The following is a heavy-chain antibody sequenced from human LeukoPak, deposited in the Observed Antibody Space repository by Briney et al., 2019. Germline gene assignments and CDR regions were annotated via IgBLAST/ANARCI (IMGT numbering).Heavy chain of an antibody. V-gene: IGHV4-61*08. CDR2: IYYSGST. CDR3: ARAQGYCSSTSCYEDAFDI. J-gene: IGHJ3*02. Sequence: SQTLSLTCTVSGGSISSGGYYWSWIRQHPGKGLEWIGYIYYSGSTNYNPSLKSRVTISVDTSKNQFSLKLSSVTAADTAVYYCARAQGYCSSTSCYEDAFDIWGQGTMVTVSS. CDR1: GGSISSGGYY. D-gene: IGHD2-2*01.